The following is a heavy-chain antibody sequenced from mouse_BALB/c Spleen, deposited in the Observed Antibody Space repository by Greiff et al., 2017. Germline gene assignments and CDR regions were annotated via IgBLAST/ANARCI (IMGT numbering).Heavy chain of an antibody. D-gene: IGHD1-1*01. J-gene: IGHJ1*01. V-gene: IGHV5-17*02. Sequence: EVQVVESGGGLVQPGGSRKLSCAASGFTFSSFGMHWVRQAPEKGLEWVAYISSGSSTIYYADTVKGRFTISRDNPKNTLFLQMTSLRSEDTAMYYCARDYYGSSSHWYFDVWGAGTTVTVSS. CDR1: GFTFSSFG. CDR2: ISSGSSTI. CDR3: ARDYYGSSSHWYFDV.